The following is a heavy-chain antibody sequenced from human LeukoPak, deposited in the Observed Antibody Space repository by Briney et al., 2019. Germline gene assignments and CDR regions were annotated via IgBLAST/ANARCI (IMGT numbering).Heavy chain of an antibody. CDR3: ARAPYCIGGSCRFDY. J-gene: IGHJ4*02. Sequence: GGSLGLSCAVSGFTSSSYWMSWVRQAPGKGLEWVANIKQDGSEKYYVDSVKGRFTISRDNAKNSLYLQMNSLRAEDTAVYYCARAPYCIGGSCRFDYWGQGTLVTVSS. CDR1: GFTSSSYW. V-gene: IGHV3-7*03. D-gene: IGHD2-15*01. CDR2: IKQDGSEK.